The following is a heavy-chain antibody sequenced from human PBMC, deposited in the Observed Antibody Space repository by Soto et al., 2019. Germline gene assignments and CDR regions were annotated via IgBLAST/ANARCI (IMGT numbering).Heavy chain of an antibody. CDR1: GFTFSSYA. D-gene: IGHD6-6*01. CDR3: ARVAATPPLYDY. J-gene: IGHJ4*02. V-gene: IGHV3-30-3*01. Sequence: GGSLRLSCAASGFTFSSYAMHWVRQAPGKGLEGVAVISYDGSNKYYADSVKGRFTISRDNSKNTLYLQMNSLRAEDTAVYYCARVAATPPLYDYWGQGTLVTVSS. CDR2: ISYDGSNK.